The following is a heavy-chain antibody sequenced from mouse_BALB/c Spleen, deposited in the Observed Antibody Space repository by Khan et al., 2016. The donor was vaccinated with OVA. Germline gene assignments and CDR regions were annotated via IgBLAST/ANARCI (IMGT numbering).Heavy chain of an antibody. CDR2: IDPSTAYT. CDR3: ARRGLDGIFAY. D-gene: IGHD2-1*01. V-gene: IGHV1-7*01. J-gene: IGHJ3*01. Sequence: QIQLVQSGAELAKPGASLKMSCTASGYTFTTYWIHWVKQRPGQGLEWFGYIDPSTAYTEYNQKFKDKATLTADKSSSTAYMQLTNLTSEDSAVDYCARRGLDGIFAYWGQGTLVTVST. CDR1: GYTFTTYW.